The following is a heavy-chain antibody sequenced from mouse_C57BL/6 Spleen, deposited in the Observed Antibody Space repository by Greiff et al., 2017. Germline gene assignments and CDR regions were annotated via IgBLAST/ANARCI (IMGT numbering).Heavy chain of an antibody. CDR1: GFTFSSYA. D-gene: IGHD3-2*02. CDR3: ARDRAQASFAY. V-gene: IGHV5-4*01. Sequence: EVQVVESGGGLVKPGGSLKLSCAASGFTFSSYAMSWVRQTPEKRLEWVATISDGGSYTYYPDNVKGRFTISRDNAKTNLYLQMSHLKSEDTAMYYCARDRAQASFAYWGQGTLVTVSA. CDR2: ISDGGSYT. J-gene: IGHJ3*01.